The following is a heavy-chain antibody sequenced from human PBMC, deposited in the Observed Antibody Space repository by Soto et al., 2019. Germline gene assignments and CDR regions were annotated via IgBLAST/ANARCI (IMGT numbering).Heavy chain of an antibody. CDR1: GDSISSGAYS. Sequence: HLQLQESGSGLVRPSQTLSLTCAVSGDSISSGAYSWSWIRQPPGKGLEWIGYIYARGSTYYNPSLKRRVTMSVERSKNQFSLNLSSVTAADTAVYFCARTLDYGGSAGSNWFDPWGQGTLVTVSS. J-gene: IGHJ5*02. CDR2: IYARGST. D-gene: IGHD4-17*01. V-gene: IGHV4-30-2*01. CDR3: ARTLDYGGSAGSNWFDP.